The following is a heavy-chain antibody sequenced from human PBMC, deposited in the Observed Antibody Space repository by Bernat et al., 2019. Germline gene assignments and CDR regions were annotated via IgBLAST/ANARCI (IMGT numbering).Heavy chain of an antibody. CDR2: IYPGDSDT. Sequence: EVQLVQSGAEVKKPGESLKISCKGSGYSFTNYWIGWVRQMPGKGLEWMGIIYPGDSDTRYRSSFQGKVAISANKTISTAYLQWSRLKASDTTINYCARRGDWLLLDYWGQGTLVTVSS. J-gene: IGHJ4*02. CDR3: ARRGDWLLLDY. CDR1: GYSFTNYW. V-gene: IGHV5-51*03. D-gene: IGHD3-9*01.